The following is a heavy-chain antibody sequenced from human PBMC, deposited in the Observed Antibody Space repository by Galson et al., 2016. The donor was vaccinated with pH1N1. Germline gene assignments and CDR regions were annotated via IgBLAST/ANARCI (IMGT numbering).Heavy chain of an antibody. V-gene: IGHV6-1*01. CDR2: TYYRSKWFY. CDR3: ARHSPGRAVGVFDC. J-gene: IGHJ4*02. Sequence: CAISGDSVSSHSAAWNWIRHSPSRGLEWLGRTYYRSKWFYNYAVSVQGRITINPGTSKNQFSLQLNSVTPEDTAVYYCARHSPGRAVGVFDCWGQGTLVTVSS. CDR1: GDSVSSHSAA. D-gene: IGHD6-19*01.